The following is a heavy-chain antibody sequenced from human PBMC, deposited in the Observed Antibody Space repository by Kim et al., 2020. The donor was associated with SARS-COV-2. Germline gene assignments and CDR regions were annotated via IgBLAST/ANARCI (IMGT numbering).Heavy chain of an antibody. Sequence: SETLSLTCAVYGGSFSGYYWSWIRQPPGKGLEWIGEINHSGSTNYNPTLKSRVTISVETSKNQFSLKLSSVTAAATAVYYCARRGNRYSNWKHGACDIWG. V-gene: IGHV4-34*01. CDR2: INHSGST. CDR3: ARRGNRYSNWKHGACDI. D-gene: IGHD1-20*01. J-gene: IGHJ3*02. CDR1: GGSFSGYY.